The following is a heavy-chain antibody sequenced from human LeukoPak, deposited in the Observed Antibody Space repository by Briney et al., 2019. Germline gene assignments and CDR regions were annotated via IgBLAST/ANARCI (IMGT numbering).Heavy chain of an antibody. V-gene: IGHV1-69*04. D-gene: IGHD3-22*01. Sequence: ASVKVSCKASGGTFSSYAISWVRQAPGQGLEWMGRIIPILDITNYAQKFQGRVTITADKSTSTAYMELSSRRSEDMAVYYCARALSDDNSGYYRNWFDPWGQGTLVTVSS. CDR2: IIPILDIT. CDR1: GGTFSSYA. J-gene: IGHJ5*02. CDR3: ARALSDDNSGYYRNWFDP.